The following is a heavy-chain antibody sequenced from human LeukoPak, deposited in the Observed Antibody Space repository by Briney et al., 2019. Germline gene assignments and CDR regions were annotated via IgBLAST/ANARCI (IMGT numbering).Heavy chain of an antibody. J-gene: IGHJ4*02. V-gene: IGHV3-66*01. CDR2: IYSGGST. D-gene: IGHD3-10*01. Sequence: GGSLRLSCAASGFTVSSNYMSWVRQAPGKGLEWVSVIYSGGSTYYADSVKGRLTISRDNSKNTLYLQMNSLRAEDTAVYYCARDTYYGSGSRNWGQGTLVTVSS. CDR3: ARDTYYGSGSRN. CDR1: GFTVSSNY.